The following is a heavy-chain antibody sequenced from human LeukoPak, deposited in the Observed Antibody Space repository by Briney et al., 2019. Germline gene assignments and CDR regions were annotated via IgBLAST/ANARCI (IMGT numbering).Heavy chain of an antibody. CDR3: ARDLSYSSSSGGSFDY. Sequence: GGSLRLSCAASGFTFSSYWMSWVRQAPGKGLEWVANIKEDGSETYYVDSVKGRFTISRDNAKNSLYLQMDSLRADDTAAYYCARDLSYSSSSGGSFDYWGQGTLVTVSS. CDR2: IKEDGSET. V-gene: IGHV3-7*05. D-gene: IGHD6-6*01. J-gene: IGHJ4*02. CDR1: GFTFSSYW.